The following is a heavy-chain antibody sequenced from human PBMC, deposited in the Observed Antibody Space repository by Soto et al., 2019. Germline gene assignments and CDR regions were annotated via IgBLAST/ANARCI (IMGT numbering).Heavy chain of an antibody. J-gene: IGHJ4*02. D-gene: IGHD4-17*01. CDR3: AHRQYGDYSY. CDR2: IYWNDDE. CDR1: GFSLTTSGVG. V-gene: IGHV2-5*01. Sequence: QITLKEAGPALVKPTQPLTLTCNFSGFSLTTSGVGVGWIRQPPGKALEWLALIYWNDDERYSPSLKNRLTTTKDTPKNQVVLTLTNVDPADTGTYYCAHRQYGDYSYWGQGTLVTVSS.